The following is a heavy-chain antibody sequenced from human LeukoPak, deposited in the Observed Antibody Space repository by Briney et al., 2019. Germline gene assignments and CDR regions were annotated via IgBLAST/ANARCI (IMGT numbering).Heavy chain of an antibody. D-gene: IGHD1-26*01. Sequence: GASVKLSCTVSGYTLTELSMHWVRQAPGKGLEWVGGFDPEDGETIYAQKFQGRVTMTEDTSKDTVYMELSSLRSEDTAVYYCARGSSGSYYEWFDPWGQGTMVTVSS. J-gene: IGHJ5*02. CDR3: ARGSSGSYYEWFDP. CDR1: GYTLTELS. V-gene: IGHV1-24*01. CDR2: FDPEDGET.